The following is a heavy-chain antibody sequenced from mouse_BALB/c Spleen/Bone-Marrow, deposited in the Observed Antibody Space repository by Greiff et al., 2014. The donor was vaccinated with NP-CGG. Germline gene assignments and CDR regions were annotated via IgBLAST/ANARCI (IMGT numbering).Heavy chain of an antibody. J-gene: IGHJ3*01. CDR1: GFTFSNYW. CDR2: IRLKSNNYAT. V-gene: IGHV6-6*02. CDR3: TPNWDWFAY. Sequence: EVQGVESGGGLVQPGGSMKLSCVASGFTFSNYWMNWVRQSPEKGLEWVAEIRLKSNNYATHYAESVKGRFTIPRDDSKSSVYLRMNNLRAEDTGIYYCTPNWDWFAYWGQGTLVTVSA. D-gene: IGHD4-1*02.